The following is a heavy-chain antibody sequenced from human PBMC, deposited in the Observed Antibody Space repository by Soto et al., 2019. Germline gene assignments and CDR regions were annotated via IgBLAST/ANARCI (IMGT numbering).Heavy chain of an antibody. CDR2: ISGGGGST. Sequence: SLRLSCAVSGFTFSNYAMNWLRQAPGKGLEWVSTISGGGGSTFHADSVKGRFTISRDNSKNTLYLQMNSLRAEDTAVYYCAKGDSEYYYGMDVWGQGTTVTVSS. CDR3: AKGDSEYYYGMDV. J-gene: IGHJ6*02. V-gene: IGHV3-23*01. CDR1: GFTFSNYA. D-gene: IGHD3-10*01.